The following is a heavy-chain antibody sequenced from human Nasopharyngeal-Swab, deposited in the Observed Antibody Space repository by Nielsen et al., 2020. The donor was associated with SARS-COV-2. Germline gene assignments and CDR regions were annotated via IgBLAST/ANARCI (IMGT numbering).Heavy chain of an antibody. D-gene: IGHD2-2*01. V-gene: IGHV1-3*01. CDR1: GYTFTSYA. Sequence: ASVKVSCKASGYTFTSYAMHWVRQAPGQRLEWMGWINAGNGNTKYSQKFQGRVTITRDTSASTAYMELSSLRSEDTAVYYCAGGDIVVVPAKGNWFDPWGQGILVTVSS. J-gene: IGHJ5*02. CDR3: AGGDIVVVPAKGNWFDP. CDR2: INAGNGNT.